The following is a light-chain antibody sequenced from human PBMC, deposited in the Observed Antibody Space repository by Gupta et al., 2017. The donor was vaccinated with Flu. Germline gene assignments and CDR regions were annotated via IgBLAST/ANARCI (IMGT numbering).Light chain of an antibody. Sequence: DIVMTQSPLSLPVTPGEPASISCRSSQSLLHSNGQNYLDWYLQKPGQSPQILIFLGSDRASGVPDRFSGSGSGTXFTLKIXRVEADDVGVYYCMQALQTPPTFGXGTKVDIK. CDR3: MQALQTPPT. CDR2: LGS. J-gene: IGKJ3*01. V-gene: IGKV2-28*01. CDR1: QSLLHSNGQNY.